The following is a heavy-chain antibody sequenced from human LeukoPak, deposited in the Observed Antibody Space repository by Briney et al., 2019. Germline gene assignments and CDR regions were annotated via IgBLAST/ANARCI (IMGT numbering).Heavy chain of an antibody. CDR3: AKDRAGTGYYYGMDV. J-gene: IGHJ6*02. Sequence: TGGSLRLSCAASGFTFDDYAMHWVRQAPGKGLGWVSGISWNSGSIGYADSVKGRFTISRDNAKNSLYLQMNSLRAEDTALYYCAKDRAGTGYYYGMDVWGQGTTVTVSS. V-gene: IGHV3-9*01. CDR1: GFTFDDYA. CDR2: ISWNSGSI. D-gene: IGHD6-13*01.